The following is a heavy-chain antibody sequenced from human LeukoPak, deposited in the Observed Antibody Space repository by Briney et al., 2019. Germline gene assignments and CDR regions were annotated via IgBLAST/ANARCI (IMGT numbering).Heavy chain of an antibody. J-gene: IGHJ5*02. CDR2: IGGSGGST. CDR3: AKGIAAAGNWFDP. Sequence: GGSLRLSCAASGFTFSSYAMSWVRQAPGKGLEWVAAIGGSGGSTYYADSVKGRFTISRDNSKNTLYLQMNSLRAEDTAVYYCAKGIAAAGNWFDPWGQGTLVTVSS. D-gene: IGHD6-13*01. CDR1: GFTFSSYA. V-gene: IGHV3-23*01.